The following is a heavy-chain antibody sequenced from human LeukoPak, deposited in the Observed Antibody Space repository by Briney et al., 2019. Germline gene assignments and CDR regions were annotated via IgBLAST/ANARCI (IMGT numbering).Heavy chain of an antibody. V-gene: IGHV1-8*01. CDR3: ARETHYCSSTSCPIDAFDI. Sequence: ASVKVSCKASGYTFTSYDINWVRQATGQGLEWMGWMNPNSGNTGYAQKFQGRVTMTRNTSISTAYMELRSLRSDDTAVYYCARETHYCSSTSCPIDAFDIWGQGTMVTVSS. CDR2: MNPNSGNT. J-gene: IGHJ3*02. D-gene: IGHD2-2*01. CDR1: GYTFTSYD.